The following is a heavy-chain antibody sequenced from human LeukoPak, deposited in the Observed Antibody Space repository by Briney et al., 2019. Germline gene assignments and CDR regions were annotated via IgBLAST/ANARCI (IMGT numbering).Heavy chain of an antibody. CDR2: FTSRSRSI. J-gene: IGHJ4*02. Sequence: GGSLRLSCAASGFTFSSYSMTWVRQAPGKGLEWVSSFTSRSRSIYYADSVKGRFTISRDNAKNSLFLQMNSLRAEDTAVYYCSKGRVAAAGTWHYFDYWGQGILVTVSS. V-gene: IGHV3-21*04. CDR3: SKGRVAAAGTWHYFDY. D-gene: IGHD6-13*01. CDR1: GFTFSSYS.